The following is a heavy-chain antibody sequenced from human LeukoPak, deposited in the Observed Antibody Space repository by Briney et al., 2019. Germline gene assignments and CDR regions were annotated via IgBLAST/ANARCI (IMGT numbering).Heavy chain of an antibody. CDR1: GFTVSSNY. CDR2: IYSGGNT. Sequence: GGSLRLSCAASGFTVSSNYMTWVRQAPGKGLEWVSVIYSGGNTYYADSVKGRFTISRDNSKNTVYLQMNSLRAEDTAVYYCAREGHDYGRWFDPWGQGTLVTVSS. V-gene: IGHV3-66*01. D-gene: IGHD4-17*01. J-gene: IGHJ5*02. CDR3: AREGHDYGRWFDP.